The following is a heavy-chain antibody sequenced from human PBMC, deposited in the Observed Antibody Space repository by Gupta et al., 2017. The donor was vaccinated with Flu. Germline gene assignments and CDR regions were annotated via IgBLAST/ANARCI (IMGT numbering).Heavy chain of an antibody. V-gene: IGHV4-38-2*01. CDR1: GYSISSGYY. Sequence: QVQLQESGPGLVKPSETLSLTCAVSGYSISSGYYWGWIRQPPGKGLEGIGSISHSGSTYYNPSLKSRVTISVDTSKNQFSLKLSSVTAADTAVYYCARTLPRYGSGRLSAFDIWGQGTMVTVSS. D-gene: IGHD3-10*01. CDR3: ARTLPRYGSGRLSAFDI. CDR2: ISHSGST. J-gene: IGHJ3*02.